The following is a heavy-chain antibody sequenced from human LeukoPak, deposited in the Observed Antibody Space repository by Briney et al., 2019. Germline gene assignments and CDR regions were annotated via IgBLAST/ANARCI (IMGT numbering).Heavy chain of an antibody. CDR1: GYTFTSYA. J-gene: IGHJ5*02. V-gene: IGHV1-3*01. CDR2: INAGNGNT. CDR3: ARVSRRANWFDP. Sequence: GASVKVSCKASGYTFTSYAMHWVRQAPGQRFEWMGWINAGNGNTKYSQKLQGRVTMTTDTSTSTAYMELRSLRSDDTAVYYCARVSRRANWFDPWGQGTLVTVSS.